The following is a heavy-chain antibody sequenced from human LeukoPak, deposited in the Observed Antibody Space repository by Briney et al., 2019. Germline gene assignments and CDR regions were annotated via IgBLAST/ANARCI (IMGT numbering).Heavy chain of an antibody. CDR1: GFIFNNYA. J-gene: IGHJ4*02. V-gene: IGHV3-23*01. D-gene: IGHD5/OR15-5a*01. Sequence: GGSLRLSCAGSGFIFNNYAMHWVRQPPGKGLEWVSGISGGGSGTYYADSVRGRFTISRDNSKNTLYLQMNSLRAEDTAVYYCAKDSRGSSVRVFDYWGQGTLVTVSS. CDR3: AKDSRGSSVRVFDY. CDR2: ISGGGSGT.